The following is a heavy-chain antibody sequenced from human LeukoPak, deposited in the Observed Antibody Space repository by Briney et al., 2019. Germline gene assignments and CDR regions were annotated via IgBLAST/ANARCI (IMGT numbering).Heavy chain of an antibody. V-gene: IGHV4-61*02. J-gene: IGHJ4*02. D-gene: IGHD3-22*01. CDR1: SGSISSNSYY. Sequence: SETLSLTCTVSSGSISSNSYYWSWIRQPAGKGLEWIGRISSSGSTNHNPSLKSRVTISVDTSKSQFSLKLSSVTAADTAVYYCARDPNYYDSSGYPPYDYWGQGTLVTVSS. CDR2: ISSSGST. CDR3: ARDPNYYDSSGYPPYDY.